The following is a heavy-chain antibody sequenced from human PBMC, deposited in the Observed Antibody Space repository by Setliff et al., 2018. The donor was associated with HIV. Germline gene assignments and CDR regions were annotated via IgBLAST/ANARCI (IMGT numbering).Heavy chain of an antibody. J-gene: IGHJ4*02. CDR3: AKDRDTTGWYVTTQFDY. V-gene: IGHV3-23*01. Sequence: GGSLRLSCAAYGFSFSSHSMSWVRQAPGKGLEWVASISNSGESKYYADSMKGRFTISRDNSENTLYLKMNSLRDDDTAVYYCAKDRDTTGWYVTTQFDYWGQGTLVTVLL. CDR2: ISNSGESK. D-gene: IGHD6-19*01. CDR1: GFSFSSHS.